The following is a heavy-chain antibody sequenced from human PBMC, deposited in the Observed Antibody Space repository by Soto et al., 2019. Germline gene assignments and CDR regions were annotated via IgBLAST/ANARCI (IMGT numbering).Heavy chain of an antibody. CDR3: TIHYYVSETDAFDI. V-gene: IGHV3-15*01. J-gene: IGHJ3*02. CDR2: IKSKTDGGTT. CDR1: GFTFSNAW. Sequence: EVDLVESGGGLVRPGGSLRLSCAGSGFTFSNAWMSWVRQAPGKGLEWVGRIKSKTDGGTTEYATPVKGRFTISRDDSKKTMYLQMNSLKTDDTAMYYCTIHYYVSETDAFDIWGHGTMVTVSS. D-gene: IGHD3-10*01.